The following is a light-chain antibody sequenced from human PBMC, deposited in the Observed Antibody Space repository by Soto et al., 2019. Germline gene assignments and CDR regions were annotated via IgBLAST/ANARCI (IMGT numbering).Light chain of an antibody. CDR3: QQYNNWPSWT. V-gene: IGKV3-15*01. Sequence: PGERSTLSCRASQSVSSNLAWYQQKPGQAPRLLIYGASTRATGIPARFSGSGSGTEFTLTISSLQSEDFAVYYCQQYNNWPSWTFGQGTKVDIK. CDR2: GAS. J-gene: IGKJ1*01. CDR1: QSVSSN.